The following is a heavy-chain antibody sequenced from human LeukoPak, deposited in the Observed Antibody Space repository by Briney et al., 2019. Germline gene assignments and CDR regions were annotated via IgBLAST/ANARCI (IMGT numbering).Heavy chain of an antibody. V-gene: IGHV4-31*03. CDR3: ARSRRNHYYDSSGYGY. CDR1: GGSISSGGYY. D-gene: IGHD3-22*01. Sequence: SETLSLTCTVSGGSISSGGYYWSWIRQHPGKGLEWIGYIYYSGSTYYNPPLKSRVTISVDTSKNQFSPKLSSVTAADTAVYYCARSRRNHYYDSSGYGYWGRGTLVTVSS. CDR2: IYYSGST. J-gene: IGHJ4*02.